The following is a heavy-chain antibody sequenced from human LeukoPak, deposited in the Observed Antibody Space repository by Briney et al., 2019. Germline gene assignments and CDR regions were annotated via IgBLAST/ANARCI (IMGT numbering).Heavy chain of an antibody. CDR1: GFTLSGSA. CDR3: FTRLRDYVSVDY. CDR2: IRSNSYAT. V-gene: IGHV3-73*01. J-gene: IGHJ4*02. Sequence: PGGSLKLSCAASGFTLSGSAMYWVRQASGKGLEWVGRIRSNSYATAYAASVKGRFTISRDDSKNTAYLQMNSLKTDDTAVYYCFTRLRDYVSVDYWGQGTLVTVSS. D-gene: IGHD3-16*01.